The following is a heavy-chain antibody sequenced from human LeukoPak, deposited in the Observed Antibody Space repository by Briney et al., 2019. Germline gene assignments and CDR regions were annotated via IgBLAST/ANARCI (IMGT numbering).Heavy chain of an antibody. CDR3: ARLGASGYSYSLDY. V-gene: IGHV4-59*01. J-gene: IGHJ4*02. Sequence: PSETLSLTCTVSGGSISSYYWSWIRQPPGKGLEWLGYIYYSGSTNYNPSLKSRVTISVDTSKNQFSLKLSSVTAADTAVYYCARLGASGYSYSLDYWGQGTLVTVSS. CDR1: GGSISSYY. D-gene: IGHD5-18*01. CDR2: IYYSGST.